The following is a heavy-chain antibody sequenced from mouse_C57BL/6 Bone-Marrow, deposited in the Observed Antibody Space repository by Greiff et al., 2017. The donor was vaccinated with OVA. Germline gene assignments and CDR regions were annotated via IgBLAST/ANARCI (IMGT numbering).Heavy chain of an antibody. CDR2: IYPRSGNT. Sequence: QVQLQQSGAELARPGASVKLSCKASGYTFTSYGISWVKQSTGQGLEWIGEIYPRSGNTYYNEKFKGKATLTADKSSSTAYMELRSLTSEDSAVYFCASGERGYPLGYWGQGTTLTVSS. CDR1: GYTFTSYG. CDR3: ASGERGYPLGY. J-gene: IGHJ2*01. D-gene: IGHD2-2*01. V-gene: IGHV1-81*01.